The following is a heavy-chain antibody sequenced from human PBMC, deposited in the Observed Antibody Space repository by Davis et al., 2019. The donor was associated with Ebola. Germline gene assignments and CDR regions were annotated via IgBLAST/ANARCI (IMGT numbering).Heavy chain of an antibody. CDR3: ARRDSADY. CDR2: IKGDGTNK. J-gene: IGHJ4*02. CDR1: GFTFSSYW. D-gene: IGHD2-21*02. V-gene: IGHV3-7*01. Sequence: GESLKISCAASGFTFSSYWMTWVRQAPGKGLEWVAYIKGDGTNKNYVDSVKGRFTISRDNAKNSLSLQMKSLRDEDTAVYYCARRDSADYWGQGTLVTVSS.